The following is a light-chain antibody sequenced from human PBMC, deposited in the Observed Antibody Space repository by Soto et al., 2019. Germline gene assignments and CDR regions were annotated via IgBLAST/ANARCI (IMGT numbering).Light chain of an antibody. J-gene: IGLJ1*01. CDR1: SSNVGSYKL. V-gene: IGLV2-14*02. CDR3: SLYTSENTYV. CDR2: EVN. Sequence: QSALTQPASVSGSPGQSITISCTGTSSNVGSYKLVSWYQQHPGKAPKLMIFEVNKRPSGVPDRFSGSKSGNTASLTISGLQAADEVDYYCSLYTSENTYVFGTGTKVTVL.